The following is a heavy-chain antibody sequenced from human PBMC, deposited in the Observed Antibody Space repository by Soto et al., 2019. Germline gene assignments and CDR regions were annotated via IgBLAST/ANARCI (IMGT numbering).Heavy chain of an antibody. Sequence: QVLLVQSAAEVKKPGASVKLSCKASGYSLSSHYMYWVRQAPGQGLEWMGRLNPSGDRATYSQKFQGRISMGRDTSTSTFYLEVRSLRSEGMAVYYCAGDGGATATGFDYWGQGTLVTVSS. J-gene: IGHJ4*02. D-gene: IGHD2-21*02. CDR1: GYSLSSHY. V-gene: IGHV1-46*03. CDR3: AGDGGATATGFDY. CDR2: LNPSGDRA.